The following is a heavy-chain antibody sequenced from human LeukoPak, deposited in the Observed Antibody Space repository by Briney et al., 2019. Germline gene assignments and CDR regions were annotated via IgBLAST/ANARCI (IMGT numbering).Heavy chain of an antibody. CDR1: GDSIINYY. CDR3: AKEPSV. V-gene: IGHV4-59*01. CDR2: IYYTGTT. Sequence: PSETLSLTCSVSGDSIINYYWSWIRQSHEKGLEWIGYIYYTGTTKYNPSLESRVFMSVDTSKNQFSLRLTSVTVADTAVYYCAKEPSVWGQGILVTVSS. J-gene: IGHJ4*02.